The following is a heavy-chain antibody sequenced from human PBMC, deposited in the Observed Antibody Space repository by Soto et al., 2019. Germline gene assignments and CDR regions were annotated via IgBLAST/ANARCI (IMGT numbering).Heavy chain of an antibody. CDR1: GYTFTSYY. V-gene: IGHV1-46*01. J-gene: IGHJ4*02. CDR2: INPSGGST. Sequence: ASVKVSCKASGYTFTSYYMHWVRQAPGQGLEWMGIINPSGGSTSYAQKFQGRVTMTMDTSTSPVYMELSSLRSEDTAVYYCARDLTGVSYFDYWGQGTLVTVSS. CDR3: ARDLTGVSYFDY. D-gene: IGHD7-27*01.